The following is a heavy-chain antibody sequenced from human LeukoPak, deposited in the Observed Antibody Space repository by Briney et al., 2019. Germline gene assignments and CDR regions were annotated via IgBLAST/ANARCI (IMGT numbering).Heavy chain of an antibody. CDR1: GGSISSGSYY. D-gene: IGHD5-12*01. Sequence: PSETLSLTCTVSGGSISSGSYYWSWIRQPAGKGLEWIGRIYTCGSTNYNPSLKSRVTISVDTSKNQFSLKLSSVTAADTAVYYCAREASGYSGYEGIDYWGQGTLVTVSS. CDR2: IYTCGST. J-gene: IGHJ4*02. CDR3: AREASGYSGYEGIDY. V-gene: IGHV4-61*02.